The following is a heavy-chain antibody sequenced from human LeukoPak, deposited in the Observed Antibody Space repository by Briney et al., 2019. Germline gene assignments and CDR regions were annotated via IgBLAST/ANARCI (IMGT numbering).Heavy chain of an antibody. Sequence: MSWIRQXPGKGLEWVSYISSSGSTIYYADSVKGRFTISRDNAKNSLYLQTNSLRAEDTAVYYCAREAIVVVPAAIMVDVWGQGTTVTVS. CDR3: AREAIVVVPAAIMVDV. D-gene: IGHD2-2*01. J-gene: IGHJ6*02. V-gene: IGHV3-11*01. CDR2: ISSSGSTI.